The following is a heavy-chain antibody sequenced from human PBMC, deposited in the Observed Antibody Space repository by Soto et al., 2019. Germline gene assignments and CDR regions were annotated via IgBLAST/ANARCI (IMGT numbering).Heavy chain of an antibody. V-gene: IGHV1-2*04. CDR3: AREKGSYDILTGPARTGMDV. D-gene: IGHD3-9*01. CDR1: GYTFTGYY. J-gene: IGHJ6*02. Sequence: ASVKVSCKASGYTFTGYYMHWVRQAPGQGLEWMGWINPNSGGTNYAQKFQGWVTMTRDTSISTAYMELSRLRSDDTAVYYCAREKGSYDILTGPARTGMDVWGQGTTVTVSS. CDR2: INPNSGGT.